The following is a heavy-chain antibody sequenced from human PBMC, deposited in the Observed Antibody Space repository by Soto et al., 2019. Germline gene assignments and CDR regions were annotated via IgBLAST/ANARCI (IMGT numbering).Heavy chain of an antibody. CDR2: ISGSGGST. CDR3: AKDIPYSSGWHYYYYYCMDV. D-gene: IGHD6-19*01. J-gene: IGHJ6*02. CDR1: GFTFSSYA. V-gene: IGHV3-23*01. Sequence: GGSLRLSCAASGFTFSSYAMSWVRQAPGKGLEWVSAISGSGGSTYYADSVKGRFTISRDNSKNTLYLQMNSLRAEDTAVYYCAKDIPYSSGWHYYYYYCMDVLGQGTTVTVS.